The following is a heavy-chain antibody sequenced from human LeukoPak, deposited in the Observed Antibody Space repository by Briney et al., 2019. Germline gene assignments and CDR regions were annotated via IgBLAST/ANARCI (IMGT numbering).Heavy chain of an antibody. CDR3: ARDHIHPGAVVDVGMYV. CDR1: GGSISSYD. CDR2: IYTSGST. J-gene: IGHJ6*02. V-gene: IGHV4-4*07. D-gene: IGHD6-19*01. Sequence: SETLSLTCTGSGGSISSYDWSWMRQPAGKGLEWIGRIYTSGSTNYNPSLKSRVTMSVDTSKNQFSLKLSSVTAADTAVYYCARDHIHPGAVVDVGMYVWGQGTTVTVSS.